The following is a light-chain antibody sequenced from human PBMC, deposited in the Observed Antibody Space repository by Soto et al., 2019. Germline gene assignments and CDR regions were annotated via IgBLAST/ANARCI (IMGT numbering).Light chain of an antibody. J-gene: IGKJ3*01. CDR1: ENINNY. Sequence: EIVLTQSPATLSLSPGERATLSCRANENINNYLAWYQQTPGQAPRLLIFDASNRAAGVPARFIGSGSGTDFTLTISSLEPEDFAVYYCQQRSNWPPIFTFGPGTKLDIK. CDR3: QQRSNWPPIFT. V-gene: IGKV3-11*01. CDR2: DAS.